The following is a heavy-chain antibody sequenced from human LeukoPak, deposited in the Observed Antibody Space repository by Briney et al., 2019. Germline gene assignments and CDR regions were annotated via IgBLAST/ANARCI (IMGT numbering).Heavy chain of an antibody. J-gene: IGHJ6*02. CDR3: TSPTDPYYYYGMYV. CDR1: GLTFSGSP. V-gene: IGHV3-73*01. CDR2: NRSKANSYAT. Sequence: GGSLTLSCAASGLTFSGSPVLGLRQASGKGLEWVGRNRSKANSYATSYAAWVKGRFTISKDDSKNTAYLQMNSLTTEYTAVYDGTSPTDPYYYYGMYVWGQGITVS.